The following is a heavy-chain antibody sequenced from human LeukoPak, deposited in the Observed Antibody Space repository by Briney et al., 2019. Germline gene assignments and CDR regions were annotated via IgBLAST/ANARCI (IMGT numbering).Heavy chain of an antibody. CDR1: GFTFSNYA. CDR3: AKDSVRGNSGYGNDGFDI. CDR2: ISDDGSRQ. V-gene: IGHV3-30-3*01. J-gene: IGHJ3*02. Sequence: GGSLRLSCAATGFTFSNYAIHWGRQAPGKGLEWVAFISDDGSRQHYADSVKGRFTISRDNAKSTLYLQLNSLRAEDTAVYHCAKDSVRGNSGYGNDGFDIWGQGTMVTVSS. D-gene: IGHD5-12*01.